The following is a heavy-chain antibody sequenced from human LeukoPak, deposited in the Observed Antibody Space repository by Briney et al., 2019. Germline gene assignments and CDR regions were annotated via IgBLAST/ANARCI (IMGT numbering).Heavy chain of an antibody. CDR3: AKWSDELLFDP. Sequence: GGSLRLSCAASGFTFSSYGMNWVRQAPGKGLEWVSYISSSSSTIYYADSVKGRFTISRDNAKNSLYLQMNSLRAEDTAVYYCAKWSDELLFDPWGQGTLVTVSS. D-gene: IGHD1-26*01. V-gene: IGHV3-48*04. J-gene: IGHJ5*02. CDR2: ISSSSSTI. CDR1: GFTFSSYG.